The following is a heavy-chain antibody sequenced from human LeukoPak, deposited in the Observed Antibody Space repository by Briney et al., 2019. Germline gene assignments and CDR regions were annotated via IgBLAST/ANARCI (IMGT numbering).Heavy chain of an antibody. CDR3: ARDPERSIAVAGTYYHGLDV. CDR2: ISSSSSTI. J-gene: IGHJ6*02. CDR1: GFTLSGYS. D-gene: IGHD6-19*01. Sequence: GGSLRLSCAASGFTLSGYSMNWVRQAPEKGLEWVSYISSSSSTIHYADSVKGRFTISRDNAKNSLYLQMNSLRAEDTAVYYCARDPERSIAVAGTYYHGLDVWGQGTTVTVSS. V-gene: IGHV3-48*04.